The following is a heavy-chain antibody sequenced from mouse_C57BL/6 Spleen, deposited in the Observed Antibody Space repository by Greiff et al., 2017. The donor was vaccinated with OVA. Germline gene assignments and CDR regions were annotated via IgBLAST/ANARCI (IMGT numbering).Heavy chain of an antibody. CDR1: GYTFTDYY. J-gene: IGHJ3*01. D-gene: IGHD1-1*01. V-gene: IGHV1-26*01. CDR2: INPNNGGT. CDR3: ASQSYYYGSSYGAY. Sequence: VQLQQSGPELVKPGASVKISCKASGYTFTDYYMNWVKQSHGKSLEWIGDINPNNGGTSYNQKFKGKATLTVDKSSSTAYMELRSLTSEDSAVYYCASQSYYYGSSYGAYWGQGTLVTVSA.